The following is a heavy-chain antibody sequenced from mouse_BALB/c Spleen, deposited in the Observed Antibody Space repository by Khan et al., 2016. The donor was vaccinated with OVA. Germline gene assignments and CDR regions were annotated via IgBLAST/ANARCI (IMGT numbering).Heavy chain of an antibody. D-gene: IGHD2-14*01. CDR2: INTETGEP. V-gene: IGHV9-2-1*01. J-gene: IGHJ2*01. CDR1: GYTFTDYS. CDR3: ARDRYDYFDY. Sequence: QIQLVQSGPELKKPGETVKISCKASGYTFTDYSMHWVKQAPGKGLKWMGWINTETGEPTYADDFKGRFAFSLETSASTAYLLINNLENEYTATYFCARDRYDYFDYWGQGTTLTVSS.